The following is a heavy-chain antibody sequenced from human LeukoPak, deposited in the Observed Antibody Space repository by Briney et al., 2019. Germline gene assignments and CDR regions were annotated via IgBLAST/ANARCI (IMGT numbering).Heavy chain of an antibody. Sequence: PGGSLRLSCAASGFTFTTCNMNWFRQATGKGLEWISYISSTTKNVYYADSVRGRFTISRDNAKNSLYLQMNSLRAEDTAVYYCATDTYYSDTAAECDYWGQGTLVTVSS. CDR2: ISSTTKNV. J-gene: IGHJ4*02. V-gene: IGHV3-48*01. CDR3: ATDTYYSDTAAECDY. D-gene: IGHD3-22*01. CDR1: GFTFTTCN.